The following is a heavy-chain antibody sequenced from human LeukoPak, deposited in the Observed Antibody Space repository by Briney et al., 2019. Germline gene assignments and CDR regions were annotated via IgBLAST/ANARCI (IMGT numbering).Heavy chain of an antibody. CDR2: ISSSSSTI. D-gene: IGHD2-21*01. CDR3: ARDRRYCCGDCHLYFGY. J-gene: IGHJ4*02. V-gene: IGHV3-48*01. CDR1: GFTFSSYS. Sequence: GGSLRLSCAASGFTFSSYSMNWVRQAPGKGLEWVSYISSSSSTIYYADSVKGRFTISRDNAKNSLYLQMNSLRAEDTAVYYCARDRRYCCGDCHLYFGYWGQGTLVTVSS.